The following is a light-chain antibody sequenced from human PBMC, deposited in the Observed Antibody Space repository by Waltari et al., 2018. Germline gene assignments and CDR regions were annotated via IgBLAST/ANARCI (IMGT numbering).Light chain of an antibody. CDR1: DIGSKS. V-gene: IGLV3-21*02. J-gene: IGLJ3*02. CDR2: DDS. Sequence: SYVLTQPPSVSVAPGQTARISCGGNDIGSKSVHWYQQRPGQAPVLVVHDDSDRPSGIPERISGSNSGNMATLTISRVEAGDEADYYCQVWDSSSDSWVFGGGTKLTAL. CDR3: QVWDSSSDSWV.